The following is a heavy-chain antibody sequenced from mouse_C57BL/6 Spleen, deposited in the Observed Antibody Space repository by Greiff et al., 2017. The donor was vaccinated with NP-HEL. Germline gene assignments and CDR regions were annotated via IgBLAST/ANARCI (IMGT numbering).Heavy chain of an antibody. CDR3: ARSYYNDAMDY. CDR2: IDPSDSET. D-gene: IGHD2-12*01. J-gene: IGHJ4*01. Sequence: QVQLQQPGAELVRPGSSVKLSCKASGYTFTSYWMHWVKQRPIQGLEWIGNIDPSDSETHYNQKFKDKATLTVDKSSSTAYMQLSSLTSEDSAVYYCARSYYNDAMDYWGQGTSVTVSS. CDR1: GYTFTSYW. V-gene: IGHV1-52*01.